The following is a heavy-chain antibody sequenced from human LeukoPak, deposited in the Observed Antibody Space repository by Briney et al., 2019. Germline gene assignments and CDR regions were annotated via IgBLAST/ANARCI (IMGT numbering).Heavy chain of an antibody. CDR3: ARDRFYSNHGGNYFDY. D-gene: IGHD4-11*01. Sequence: PSKTLSLTCTVSGGSISSSSYYWGWIRQPPGKGLKWIGSIYYSGSTYYNPSLKSRVTISVDTSKNQFSLKLSSVTAADTAVYYCARDRFYSNHGGNYFDYWGQGTLVTVSS. J-gene: IGHJ4*02. CDR2: IYYSGST. CDR1: GGSISSSSYY. V-gene: IGHV4-39*07.